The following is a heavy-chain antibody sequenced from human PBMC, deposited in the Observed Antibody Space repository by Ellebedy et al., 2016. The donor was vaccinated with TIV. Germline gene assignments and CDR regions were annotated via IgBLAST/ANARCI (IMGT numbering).Heavy chain of an antibody. D-gene: IGHD5-18*01. CDR1: GYTFTAHY. J-gene: IGHJ3*01. CDR3: AREAAMQLWLRDALDL. V-gene: IGHV1-2*02. Sequence: ASVKVSCXASGYTFTAHYIHWVRQAPGQRPEWMGCINPNNGVTNYAPKFRGRVTMTRDTSINTVYLDLNTLSSDDTAVYYCAREAAMQLWLRDALDLWGQGTVVIVSS. CDR2: INPNNGVT.